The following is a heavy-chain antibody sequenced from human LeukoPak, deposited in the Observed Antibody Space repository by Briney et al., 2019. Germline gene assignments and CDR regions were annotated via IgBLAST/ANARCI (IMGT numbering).Heavy chain of an antibody. Sequence: GASVKVSCKVSGYTLTELSKHWVRQAPGKGLERMGGFDPEDGETIYAQKFQGRVTMTEDTSTDTAYMELSSLRSEDTAVYYCATVALTGTKRNAFDIWGQGTMVTVSS. CDR3: ATVALTGTKRNAFDI. CDR1: GYTLTELS. D-gene: IGHD1-7*01. J-gene: IGHJ3*02. CDR2: FDPEDGET. V-gene: IGHV1-24*01.